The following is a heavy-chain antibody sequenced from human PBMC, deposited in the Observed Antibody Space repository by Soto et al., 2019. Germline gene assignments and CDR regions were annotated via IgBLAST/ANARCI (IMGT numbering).Heavy chain of an antibody. CDR3: ARGRGLTYYYGKNWFDP. CDR2: IYHSGST. J-gene: IGHJ5*02. Sequence: SETLSLTCAASGYSISRGYSWGWIRQPPGKRLEWIGSIYHSGSTYYNPSLKRRVTISVDTSKNQFSLKLSSVTAAYTAVYFCARGRGLTYYYGKNWFDPWGQGTLVTVSS. CDR1: GYSISRGYS. D-gene: IGHD3-10*01. V-gene: IGHV4-38-2*01.